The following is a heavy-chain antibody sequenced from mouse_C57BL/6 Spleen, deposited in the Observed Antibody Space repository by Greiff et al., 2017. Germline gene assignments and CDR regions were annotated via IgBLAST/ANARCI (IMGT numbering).Heavy chain of an antibody. J-gene: IGHJ1*03. Sequence: VKLVESGPGLVQPSQSLSITCTVSGFSLTSYGVHWVRQSPGKGLEWLGVIWSGGSTDYNAAFISRLGISKDNSKSKVFFKMNSLQADDTAIYYCARKGYDGGFDVWGTGTTLTVSS. CDR1: GFSLTSYG. CDR2: IWSGGST. CDR3: ARKGYDGGFDV. D-gene: IGHD2-14*01. V-gene: IGHV2-2*01.